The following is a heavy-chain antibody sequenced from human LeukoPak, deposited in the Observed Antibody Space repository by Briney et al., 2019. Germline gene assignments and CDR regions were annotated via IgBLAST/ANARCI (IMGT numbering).Heavy chain of an antibody. J-gene: IGHJ4*02. D-gene: IGHD2-15*01. Sequence: PGGSLRLSCAASGFTFTNYAMTWVRQAPGKGLEWVSTVSGSGDTTYYADSVKGRFTVSRDDSKNTLYLQMNSLRAEDTAVYYCAKVRSSLAYSCYNYWGQGTLVTVSS. CDR3: AKVRSSLAYSCYNY. CDR1: GFTFTNYA. V-gene: IGHV3-23*01. CDR2: VSGSGDTT.